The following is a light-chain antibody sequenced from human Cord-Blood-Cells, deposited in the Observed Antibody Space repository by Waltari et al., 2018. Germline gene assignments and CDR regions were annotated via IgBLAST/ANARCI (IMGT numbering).Light chain of an antibody. CDR2: AAS. CDR3: QQSYSTLWT. J-gene: IGKJ1*01. Sequence: DIQMTQSPSSLFASAGDRYTITCRASQSISSYLNWYQQKPGKAPKLLIYAASSLQSGVPSRFSGSGSGTDFTLTISSLQPEDFATYYCQQSYSTLWTFGQGTKVEIK. CDR1: QSISSY. V-gene: IGKV1-39*01.